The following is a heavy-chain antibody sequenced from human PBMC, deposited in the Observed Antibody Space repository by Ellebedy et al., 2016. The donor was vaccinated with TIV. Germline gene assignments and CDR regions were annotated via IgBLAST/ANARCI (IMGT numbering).Heavy chain of an antibody. CDR3: AKDRHVDTAMALYYYYGMDV. J-gene: IGHJ6*02. Sequence: AASVKVSCKASGYTFTSYDINWVRQATGQGLEWMGWMNPNSCNTGYAQKFQGRVTMTRNTSISTAYMELSSLRSEDTAVYYCAKDRHVDTAMALYYYYGMDVWGQGTTVTVSS. CDR2: MNPNSCNT. V-gene: IGHV1-8*01. D-gene: IGHD5-18*01. CDR1: GYTFTSYD.